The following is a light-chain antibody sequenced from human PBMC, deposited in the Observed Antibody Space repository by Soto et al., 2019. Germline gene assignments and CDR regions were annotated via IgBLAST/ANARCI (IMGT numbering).Light chain of an antibody. J-gene: IGLJ1*01. Sequence: QSALTQPASVSGSPGQSITISCTGTSSDVGGSNYVSWYQQLPGKAPKLMIYDVSDRPSGVSNRFSGSKSGNMASLTISGLQAEDEADYYCSSYTSSSLYVFGTGTKLTVL. V-gene: IGLV2-14*01. CDR2: DVS. CDR3: SSYTSSSLYV. CDR1: SSDVGGSNY.